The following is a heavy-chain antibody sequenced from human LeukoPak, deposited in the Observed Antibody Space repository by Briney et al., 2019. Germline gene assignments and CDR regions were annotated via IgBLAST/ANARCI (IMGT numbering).Heavy chain of an antibody. CDR1: GFTFSSYA. CDR2: ISGSGGST. CDR3: AKDRAPYNWKPPARFDAFDI. Sequence: PGRSLRLSCVGYGFTFSSYAMHWVRQAPGKGLEWVSAISGSGGSTYYADSVKGRFTISRDNSKNTLYLQMNSLRAEDTAVYYCAKDRAPYNWKPPARFDAFDIWGQGTMVTVSS. D-gene: IGHD1-20*01. J-gene: IGHJ3*02. V-gene: IGHV3-23*01.